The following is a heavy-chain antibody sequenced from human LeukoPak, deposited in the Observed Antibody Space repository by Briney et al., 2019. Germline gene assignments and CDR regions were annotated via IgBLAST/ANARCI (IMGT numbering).Heavy chain of an antibody. CDR1: GFTFSSYS. Sequence: GGSLRLSCAASGFTFSSYSMNWVRQAPGKGLEWVSSISSSSSYIYYADSVKGRFTISRDNAKNTLYVQMNSLRTEDTAVYYCARETLGKGFFDYWGQGTLVTVSS. V-gene: IGHV3-21*03. J-gene: IGHJ4*02. D-gene: IGHD3-16*01. CDR2: ISSSSSYI. CDR3: ARETLGKGFFDY.